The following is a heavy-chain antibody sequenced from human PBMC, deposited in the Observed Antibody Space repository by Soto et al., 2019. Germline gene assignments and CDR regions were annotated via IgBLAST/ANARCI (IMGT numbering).Heavy chain of an antibody. D-gene: IGHD4-17*01. CDR1: GFTFSSYG. V-gene: IGHV3-33*01. J-gene: IGHJ4*02. Sequence: GGSLRLSCAASGFTFSSYGMHWVRQAPGKGLEWVAVIWYDGSNKYYADSVKGRFTISRDNSKNTLYLQMNSLRAEDTAVYYCARDPSTDYGDYSRYGLSDQFFDYWGQGTLVTVSS. CDR2: IWYDGSNK. CDR3: ARDPSTDYGDYSRYGLSDQFFDY.